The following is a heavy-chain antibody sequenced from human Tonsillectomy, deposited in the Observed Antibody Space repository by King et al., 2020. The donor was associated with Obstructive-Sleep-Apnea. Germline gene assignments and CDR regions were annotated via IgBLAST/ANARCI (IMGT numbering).Heavy chain of an antibody. Sequence: VQLVESGGGLVKPGGSLRLSCAASGFIFSDYDMNWVRRAPGKGLEWVSSITTISHYIYYADSVKGRLTISIDNANNLVYLLMSSLRAEDTAMYYCTSALGSRALRDNWFDLWGQGTLVTVSS. D-gene: IGHD3-10*01. CDR3: TSALGSRALRDNWFDL. CDR2: ITTISHYI. J-gene: IGHJ5*02. CDR1: GFIFSDYD. V-gene: IGHV3-21*01.